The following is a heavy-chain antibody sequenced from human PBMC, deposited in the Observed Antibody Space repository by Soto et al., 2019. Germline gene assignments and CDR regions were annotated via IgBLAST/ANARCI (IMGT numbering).Heavy chain of an antibody. J-gene: IGHJ6*02. CDR1: GYTLTELS. D-gene: IGHD5-12*01. CDR2: FDPEDGET. V-gene: IGHV1-24*01. CDR3: ATDHSGYEKSYYYYYGMDV. Sequence: QVPLVQSGAEVKKPGASVKVSCKVSGYTLTELSMHWVRQAPGKGLEWMGGFDPEDGETIYAQKFQGRVTMTEDTSTDTAYMELSSLRSEDTAVYYCATDHSGYEKSYYYYYGMDVWGQGTTVTVSS.